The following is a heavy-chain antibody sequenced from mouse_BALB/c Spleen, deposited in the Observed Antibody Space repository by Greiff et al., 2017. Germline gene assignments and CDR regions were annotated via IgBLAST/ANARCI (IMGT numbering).Heavy chain of an antibody. V-gene: IGHV5-9-3*01. CDR3: ARQYYGNAMDY. D-gene: IGHD1-1*01. J-gene: IGHJ4*01. CDR1: GFTFSSYA. Sequence: DVMLVESGGGLVKPGGSLKLSCAASGFTFSSYAMSWVRQTPEKRLEWVATISSGGSYTYYPDSVKGRFTISRDNAKNPLYLQMSSLRSEDTAMYYCARQYYGNAMDYWGQGTSVTVSS. CDR2: ISSGGSYT.